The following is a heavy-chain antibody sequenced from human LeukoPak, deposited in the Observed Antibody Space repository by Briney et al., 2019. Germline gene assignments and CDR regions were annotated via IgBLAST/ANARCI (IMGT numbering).Heavy chain of an antibody. CDR3: AREGEYSSGWYNWFDP. CDR2: MNPNSGNT. J-gene: IGHJ5*02. V-gene: IGHV1-8*01. CDR1: GYTFTSYD. D-gene: IGHD6-19*01. Sequence: ASVKVSCKASGYTFTSYDINWVRQATGQGLEWMGWMNPNSGNTGYAQKFQGRVTMTRDTSISTAYMELSRLRSDDTAVYYCAREGEYSSGWYNWFDPWGQGTLVTVSS.